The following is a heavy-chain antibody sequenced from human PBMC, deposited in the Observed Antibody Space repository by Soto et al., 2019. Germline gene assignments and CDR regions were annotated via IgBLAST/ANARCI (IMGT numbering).Heavy chain of an antibody. CDR1: GFTFSDYH. CDR3: VGSLQY. CDR2: ARNDPRARTT. D-gene: IGHD6-13*01. V-gene: IGHV3-72*01. J-gene: IGHJ4*02. Sequence: EMQLVESGGGLVQPGGSLRLSCAASGFTFSDYHMEWVRQAPGKGLEWIGRARNDPRARTTQHAASVRGRFITSRDDSENSLYLQINSLKNEDTAVYYCVGSLQYWGQGTLVTVSS.